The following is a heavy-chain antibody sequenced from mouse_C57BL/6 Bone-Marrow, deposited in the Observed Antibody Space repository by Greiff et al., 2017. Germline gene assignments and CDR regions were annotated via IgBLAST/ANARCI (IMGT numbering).Heavy chain of an antibody. D-gene: IGHD6-1*01. V-gene: IGHV14-3*01. CDR2: IDPANSNT. CDR3: ARGPSDYAMDY. Sequence: EVQLQQSVAELVRPGASVKLSCTASGFNINNSYMHWVKQRPEQGLEWIGRIDPANSNTKYAPQFPGKATITADPSSTTAYLQRSSLTSEDTASYDCARGPSDYAMDYWGQGTSVTVSA. CDR1: GFNINNSY. J-gene: IGHJ4*01.